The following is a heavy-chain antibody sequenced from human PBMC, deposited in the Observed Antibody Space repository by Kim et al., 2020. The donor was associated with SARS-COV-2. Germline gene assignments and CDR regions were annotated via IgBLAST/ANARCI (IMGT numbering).Heavy chain of an antibody. CDR3: ARTRWTPNYYFDY. CDR2: ISSSSDYI. V-gene: IGHV3-21*01. Sequence: GGSLRLSCAASGFTFSTNNINWVRQAPGKGLEWVSSISSSSDYIYYADSVNGRFTVSRDNAKNSLYLQMNSLRAEDTAVYYCARTRWTPNYYFDYWGQGTLVTVSS. J-gene: IGHJ4*02. CDR1: GFTFSTNN. D-gene: IGHD2-15*01.